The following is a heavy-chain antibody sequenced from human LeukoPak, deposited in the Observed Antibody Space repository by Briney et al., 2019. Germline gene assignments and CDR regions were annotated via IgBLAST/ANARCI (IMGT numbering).Heavy chain of an antibody. CDR2: ISRSSSYI. Sequence: GGSLRLSRATSVFTLSIYSMNWVRQAPGKGLEWVSSISRSSSYIYYTESVKGRFTTSRDKAQNSPYLQMNSPRAEDTPVYYCARDRNVTNDAFDLWGQGTMVTVSS. D-gene: IGHD4-11*01. V-gene: IGHV3-21*01. CDR1: VFTLSIYS. CDR3: ARDRNVTNDAFDL. J-gene: IGHJ3*01.